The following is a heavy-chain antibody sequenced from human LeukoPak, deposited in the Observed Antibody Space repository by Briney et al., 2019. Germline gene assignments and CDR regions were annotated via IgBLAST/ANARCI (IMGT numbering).Heavy chain of an antibody. J-gene: IGHJ4*02. CDR2: IKQDGSEK. V-gene: IGHV3-7*04. CDR1: GFTFSSYW. CDR3: ARDAYKLFDY. Sequence: GGSLRLSCAASGFTFSSYWMSWLRHAPGKGLEWVANIKQDGSEKCYVDSVRGRFTISRDNGKNSLYLQMNSLRAEDTAVYYCARDAYKLFDYWGQGTLVTVFS. D-gene: IGHD5-24*01.